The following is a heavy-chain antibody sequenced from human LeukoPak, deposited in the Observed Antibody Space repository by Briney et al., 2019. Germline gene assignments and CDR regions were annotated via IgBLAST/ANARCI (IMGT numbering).Heavy chain of an antibody. CDR1: GYSFTSYW. V-gene: IGHV5-51*01. D-gene: IGHD5-18*01. Sequence: GESLKISCKGSGYSFTSYWIGWVRQMPGKGLEWMGIIYPGDSDTRYSPSFQGQVTISADKSISTAYLQWSSLKASDTAMCYCARVEQRRGYSYEYWGQGTLVTASS. J-gene: IGHJ4*02. CDR2: IYPGDSDT. CDR3: ARVEQRRGYSYEY.